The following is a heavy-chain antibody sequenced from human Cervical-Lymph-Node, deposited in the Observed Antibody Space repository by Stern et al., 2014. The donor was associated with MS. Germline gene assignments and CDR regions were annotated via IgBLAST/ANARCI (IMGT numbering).Heavy chain of an antibody. CDR1: GDTFINFG. V-gene: IGHV1-69*01. CDR2: FIPLFGTT. Sequence: VQLVESGAAVKKPGSSVKVSCTASGDTFINFGISWVRQAPGQGLEWMGGFIPLFGTTEYAQKFQGRVTISADESATTVYMELSGLRSEDTAVYYCARDNDDNGMDVWGQGTTVTVTS. D-gene: IGHD1-1*01. CDR3: ARDNDDNGMDV. J-gene: IGHJ6*02.